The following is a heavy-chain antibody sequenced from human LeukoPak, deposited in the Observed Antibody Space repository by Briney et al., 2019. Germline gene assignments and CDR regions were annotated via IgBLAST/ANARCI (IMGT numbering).Heavy chain of an antibody. CDR2: IYSGGST. D-gene: IGHD3-10*01. V-gene: IGHV3-53*05. Sequence: PGGSLRLSCAASGFTVSSNYMSWVRQAPGKGLEWVSVIYSGGSTYYADSVKGRFTISRDNSKNTLYLQMNSLRAEDTAVYYCATHSGHGSGSYPRFDYWGQGTLVTVSS. CDR3: ATHSGHGSGSYPRFDY. CDR1: GFTVSSNY. J-gene: IGHJ4*02.